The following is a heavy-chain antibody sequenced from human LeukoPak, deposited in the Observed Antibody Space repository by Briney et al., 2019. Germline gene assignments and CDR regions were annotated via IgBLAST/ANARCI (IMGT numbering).Heavy chain of an antibody. V-gene: IGHV7-4-1*02. CDR1: GYTFTSSA. CDR2: INTNTGNP. J-gene: IGHJ4*02. Sequence: GASVKVSCKASGYTFTSSALNWVRQAPGQGLEWMGWINTNTGNPTYAQGFTGRFVFSLDTSVSTAYLHTSSLEAEDTAIYYCATDLKKGDSGCFDSWGQGTLVTVSS. D-gene: IGHD6-19*01. CDR3: ATDLKKGDSGCFDS.